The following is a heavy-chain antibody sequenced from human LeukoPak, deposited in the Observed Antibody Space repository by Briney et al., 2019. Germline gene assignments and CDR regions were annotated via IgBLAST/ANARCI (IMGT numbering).Heavy chain of an antibody. J-gene: IGHJ4*02. D-gene: IGHD3-10*01. Sequence: PGGSLRLSCAASGFTFSSYAVSWVRQAPGKGLEWVAAISGSGGSTYYADSVKGRFTISRDNSKNTLYLQMNSLRAEDTAVYYCAKGPSGSGSFDYWGQGILVTVSS. V-gene: IGHV3-23*01. CDR2: ISGSGGST. CDR3: AKGPSGSGSFDY. CDR1: GFTFSSYA.